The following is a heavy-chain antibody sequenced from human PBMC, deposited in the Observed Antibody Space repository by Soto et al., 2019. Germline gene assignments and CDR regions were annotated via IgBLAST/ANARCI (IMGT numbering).Heavy chain of an antibody. CDR3: ARELASYNDY. CDR2: IDGDGSRT. Sequence: EVQLVGSGGGLVQPGGSLRLSCAASGFTFSGYWMHWVRQAPGKGLVWVSRIDGDGSRTNYADSVKGRFTISRDNAKNTLYLQMNSLRAEDTAVYYCARELASYNDYWGQGTLDTVSS. D-gene: IGHD1-1*01. CDR1: GFTFSGYW. V-gene: IGHV3-74*01. J-gene: IGHJ4*02.